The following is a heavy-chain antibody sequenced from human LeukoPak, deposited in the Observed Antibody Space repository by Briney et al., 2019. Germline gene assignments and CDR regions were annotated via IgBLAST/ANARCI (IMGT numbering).Heavy chain of an antibody. Sequence: QSGGSLRLSCAASGFTFSSYSMNWVRQAPGKGLEWVSAISGSGGSTYYTDSVKGRFTISRDNSKNTLYLQMNSLRAEDTAVYYCANVFRRYYDFWSGNGDYWGQGTLVTVSS. CDR2: ISGSGGST. J-gene: IGHJ4*02. D-gene: IGHD3-3*01. CDR3: ANVFRRYYDFWSGNGDY. CDR1: GFTFSSYS. V-gene: IGHV3-23*01.